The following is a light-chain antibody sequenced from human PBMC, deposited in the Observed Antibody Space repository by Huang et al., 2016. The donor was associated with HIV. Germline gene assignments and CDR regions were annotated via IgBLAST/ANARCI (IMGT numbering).Light chain of an antibody. CDR3: QHYGTLFT. CDR1: QSVSGSN. J-gene: IGKJ2*01. V-gene: IGKV3-20*01. Sequence: EIILTQSPATLSLSPGGRATLSCRASQSVSGSNLTWYQQKLGQAPRLLIYGASTRATGIADRFSDSGSGTDVTLTISRLEPEDFAVYYCQHYGTLFTFGQGTEVEIK. CDR2: GAS.